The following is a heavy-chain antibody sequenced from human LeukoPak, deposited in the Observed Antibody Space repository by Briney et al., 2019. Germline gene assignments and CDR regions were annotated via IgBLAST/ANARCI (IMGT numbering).Heavy chain of an antibody. Sequence: GGSLRLSCAASGFTFSSYSMNWVRQAPGKGLEWVSTISHNAVSTYYADAVKGRFTISRDNAKNTVYLQMNSLRGEDTAVYYCAKDSSSAWFDPWGQGTLVTVSS. CDR1: GFTFSSYS. CDR2: ISHNAVST. D-gene: IGHD3-16*02. J-gene: IGHJ5*02. CDR3: AKDSSSAWFDP. V-gene: IGHV3-23*01.